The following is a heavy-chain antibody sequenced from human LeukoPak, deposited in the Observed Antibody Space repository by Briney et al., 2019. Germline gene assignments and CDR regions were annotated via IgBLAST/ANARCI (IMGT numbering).Heavy chain of an antibody. D-gene: IGHD5-18*01. V-gene: IGHV5-51*01. CDR3: ARRRDERGYKDIFDI. CDR1: GYTFTSYW. CDR2: IYPSDSDT. J-gene: IGHJ3*02. Sequence: GESLKISCKGSGYTFTSYWIGWVRQMPGQGLEWMGIIYPSDSDTRYSPSFQGQVTISADKSIITAYLQWTSLNASDNAMYYCARRRDERGYKDIFDIWGQGTMVTVSS.